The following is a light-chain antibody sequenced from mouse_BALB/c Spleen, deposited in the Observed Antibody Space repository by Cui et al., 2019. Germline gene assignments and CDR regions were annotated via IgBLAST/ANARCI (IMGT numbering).Light chain of an antibody. J-gene: IGKJ1*01. CDR1: ENIYSN. CDR3: QHFWGTPWT. V-gene: IGKV12-46*01. CDR2: AAT. Sequence: DIQMTQSPASISVSVGETVTITCRASENIYSNLAWYQQKQGKSPQLLVYAATNLADGVPSRFSGSGSGTQYSLKINSLQSEDFGSYYCQHFWGTPWTFGGGTKLEIK.